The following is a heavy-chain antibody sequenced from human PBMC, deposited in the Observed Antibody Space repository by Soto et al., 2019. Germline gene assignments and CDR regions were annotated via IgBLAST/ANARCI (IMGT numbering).Heavy chain of an antibody. CDR1: GFTFSSYA. V-gene: IGHV3-23*01. Sequence: GGSLRLSCAASGFTFSSYAMTWVRQAPGKGLEWVSSISGNPGSTYYADSVKGRFSISRDNSKNMVYLQMNALRAEDTAVYYCAKDRPGADRWDLVNWFDPWGQGTLVTVSS. CDR2: ISGNPGST. D-gene: IGHD5-12*01. CDR3: AKDRPGADRWDLVNWFDP. J-gene: IGHJ5*02.